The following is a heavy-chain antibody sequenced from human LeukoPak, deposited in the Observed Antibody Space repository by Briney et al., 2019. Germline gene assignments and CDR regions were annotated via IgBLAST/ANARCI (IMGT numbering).Heavy chain of an antibody. CDR3: ARWGGTRQYYFDY. Sequence: GGSLRLSCAVSGFIFSDYGFHWVRQAPGKGLEWVAVTRFDGSIKQYADSVKGRFTISRDDSKTTLYLQMNSLKSEDTAVYYCARWGGTRQYYFDYWGRGTLVTVSS. CDR1: GFIFSDYG. CDR2: TRFDGSIK. D-gene: IGHD1-1*01. J-gene: IGHJ4*02. V-gene: IGHV3-33*01.